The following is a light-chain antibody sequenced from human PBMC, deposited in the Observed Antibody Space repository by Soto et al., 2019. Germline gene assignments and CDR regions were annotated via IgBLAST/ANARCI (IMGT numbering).Light chain of an antibody. V-gene: IGLV2-14*01. CDR3: SSFSTRTTLGI. Sequence: QSVLTQPASVSGSPGQSITISCTGTSSDVGGHNYVSWYQQLPGKAPKLMIYDVNSRPSGVSNRFSGSKSGNTASLTISGLQAEDEADYYCSSFSTRTTLGIFGGGTKVTVL. J-gene: IGLJ2*01. CDR1: SSDVGGHNY. CDR2: DVN.